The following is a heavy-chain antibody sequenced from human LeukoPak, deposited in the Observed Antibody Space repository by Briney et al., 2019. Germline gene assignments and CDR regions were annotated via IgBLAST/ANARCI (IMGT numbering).Heavy chain of an antibody. J-gene: IGHJ3*02. V-gene: IGHV3-23*01. Sequence: GGSLRLSCAASGFTFSTYALSWVRQAPGKGLEWVSAISGSGGSTYFADSVKGRFTISRDNAKNSLYLQMNSLRAEDTAVYYCAREKTAFDIWGQGTMVTVSS. CDR3: AREKTAFDI. CDR2: ISGSGGST. CDR1: GFTFSTYA.